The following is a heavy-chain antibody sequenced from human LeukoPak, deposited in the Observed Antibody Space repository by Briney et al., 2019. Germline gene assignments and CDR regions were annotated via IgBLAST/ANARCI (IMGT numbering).Heavy chain of an antibody. CDR1: GYTFTGYY. CDR2: INPNSGGT. CDR3: ARGRLGIAAAKTTPFDY. J-gene: IGHJ4*02. D-gene: IGHD6-13*01. V-gene: IGHV1-2*02. Sequence: ASVKVSCKASGYTFTGYYMHWVRQAPGQGLEWMGWINPNSGGTNYAQKFQGRVTMTRDTSISTAYMELSRLRSDDTAVYYCARGRLGIAAAKTTPFDYWGQGTLVTVSS.